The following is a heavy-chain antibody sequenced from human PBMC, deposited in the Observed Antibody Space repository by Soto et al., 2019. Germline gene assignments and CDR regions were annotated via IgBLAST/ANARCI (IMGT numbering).Heavy chain of an antibody. CDR1: GGTFSSYA. V-gene: IGHV1-69*12. CDR2: IILIFGTA. J-gene: IGHJ4*02. D-gene: IGHD3-22*01. Sequence: QVQLVQSGAEVKKPGSSVKVSCKASGGTFSSYAISWVRQAPGQGLEWMGGIILIFGTANYAQKFQGRDTITADESTSTAYMGLSSLRSEDTAVYYCARCAGHDYYDSGIDYWGQGTLVTVSS. CDR3: ARCAGHDYYDSGIDY.